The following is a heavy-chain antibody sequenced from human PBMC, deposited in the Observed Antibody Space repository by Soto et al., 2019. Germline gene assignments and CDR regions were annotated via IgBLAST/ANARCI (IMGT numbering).Heavy chain of an antibody. CDR3: ASHLYDFWSGYEGAFDI. V-gene: IGHV4-39*01. CDR1: GGSISSSSYY. D-gene: IGHD3-3*01. CDR2: IYYSGST. J-gene: IGHJ3*02. Sequence: QLQLQESGPGLVKPSETLSLTCTVSGGSISSSSYYWGWIRQPPGKGLEWIGSIYYSGSTYYNPSLKSRVTISVDTSKNQFSLKLSSVTAADTAVYYCASHLYDFWSGYEGAFDIWGQGTMVTVSS.